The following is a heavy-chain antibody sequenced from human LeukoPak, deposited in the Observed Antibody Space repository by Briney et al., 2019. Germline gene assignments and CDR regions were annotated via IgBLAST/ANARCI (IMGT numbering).Heavy chain of an antibody. CDR1: GFTFDDYA. V-gene: IGHV3-9*03. CDR2: ISWNSGSI. D-gene: IGHD5-12*01. CDR3: AKDGDIVATRYYFDY. J-gene: IGHJ4*02. Sequence: GGSLRLPCAASGFTFDDYAMHWVRQAPGKGLEWVSGISWNSGSISYADSVEGRFTISRDNAKNSLYLQMNSLRAEDMALYYCAKDGDIVATRYYFDYWGQGTLVTVSS.